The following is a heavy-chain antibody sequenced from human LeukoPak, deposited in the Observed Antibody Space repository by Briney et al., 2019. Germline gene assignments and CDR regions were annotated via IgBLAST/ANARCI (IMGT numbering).Heavy chain of an antibody. D-gene: IGHD6-13*01. Sequence: SVKVSCKASGGTFSSYAISWVRQAPGQGLEWMGGIIPIFGTANYAQKFQGRVTITTDESTGTAYMELSSLRSEDTAVYYCAREGLAALKNAFDYWGQGTLVTVSS. CDR3: AREGLAALKNAFDY. CDR2: IIPIFGTA. V-gene: IGHV1-69*05. J-gene: IGHJ4*02. CDR1: GGTFSSYA.